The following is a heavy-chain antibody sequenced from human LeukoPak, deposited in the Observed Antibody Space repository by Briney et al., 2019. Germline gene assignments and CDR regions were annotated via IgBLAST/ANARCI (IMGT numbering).Heavy chain of an antibody. J-gene: IGHJ4*02. CDR3: ASPDSITYYYDSSGYPQGLRFDY. CDR2: IYYSGST. CDR1: GGSISSSRYY. Sequence: PSETLSLTCTGSGGSISSSRYYWGWIRQPPGKGLEWIGSIYYSGSTYYNPSLKSRVTISVDTSKNQFSLKLSSVTAADTAVYYCASPDSITYYYDSSGYPQGLRFDYWGQGTLVTVSS. V-gene: IGHV4-39*01. D-gene: IGHD3-22*01.